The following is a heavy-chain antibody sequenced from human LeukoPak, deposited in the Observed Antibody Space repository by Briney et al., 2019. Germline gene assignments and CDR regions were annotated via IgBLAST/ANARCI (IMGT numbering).Heavy chain of an antibody. V-gene: IGHV3-23*01. J-gene: IGHJ3*02. CDR2: ISGSGGST. D-gene: IGHD3-10*01. CDR3: AREGRYYGSGSHRDGFDI. Sequence: PGGSLRLSCAASGFTFSSYGMSWVRQAPGKGLEWVSAISGSGGSTYYADSVKGRFTISRDNSKNTLYLQMNSLRAEDTAVYYCAREGRYYGSGSHRDGFDIWGQGTMVTVSS. CDR1: GFTFSSYG.